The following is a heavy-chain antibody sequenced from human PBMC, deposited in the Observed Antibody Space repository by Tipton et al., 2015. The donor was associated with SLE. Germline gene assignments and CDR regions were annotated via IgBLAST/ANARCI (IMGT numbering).Heavy chain of an antibody. CDR1: GGSINSYY. Sequence: TLSLTCTVSGGSINSYYWTWVRQPAGKGLEWIGSLSHNGVTAYNPSLRNRVTIFGDRSKNHFSLSLTSVTAADTAVYYCARDLGHGGDSDYWGQGTLVTVSS. D-gene: IGHD3/OR15-3a*01. V-gene: IGHV4-4*07. J-gene: IGHJ4*02. CDR3: ARDLGHGGDSDY. CDR2: LSHNGVT.